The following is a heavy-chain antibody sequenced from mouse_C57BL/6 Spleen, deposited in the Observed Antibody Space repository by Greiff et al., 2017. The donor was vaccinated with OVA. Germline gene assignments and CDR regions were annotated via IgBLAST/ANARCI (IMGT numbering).Heavy chain of an antibody. Sequence: VHLVESGPELVKPGASVKISCKASGYAFSSSWMNWVKQRPGKGLEWIGRIYPGDGDTNYNGKFKGKATLTVDKSSSTAYMQLSSLTSEDSAVYFCAKDYGSSYGFAYWGQGTLVTVSA. D-gene: IGHD1-1*01. J-gene: IGHJ3*01. CDR1: GYAFSSSW. CDR3: AKDYGSSYGFAY. CDR2: IYPGDGDT. V-gene: IGHV1-82*01.